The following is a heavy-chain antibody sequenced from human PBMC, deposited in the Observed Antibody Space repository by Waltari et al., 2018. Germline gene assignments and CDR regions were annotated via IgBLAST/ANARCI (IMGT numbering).Heavy chain of an antibody. D-gene: IGHD2-15*01. CDR1: GDSVSHHYC. CDR3: ASDRGRGLYLDS. V-gene: IGHV4-4*02. Sequence: QVQLQESGPGLVEPSGTLSLTCAVSGDSVSHHYCWSWVRQPPGKGLEWIGQVHHSGKPNYNPSFESRVTMSRDTANNEISLKMTSATAADTAVYYCASDRGRGLYLDSWGPGTLVTVSP. J-gene: IGHJ4*02. CDR2: VHHSGKP.